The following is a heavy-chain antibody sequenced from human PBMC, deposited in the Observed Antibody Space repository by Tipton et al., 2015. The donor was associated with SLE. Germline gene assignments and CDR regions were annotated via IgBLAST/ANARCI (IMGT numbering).Heavy chain of an antibody. V-gene: IGHV4-30-2*01. CDR3: ARVHWNYDFWSTFDN. J-gene: IGHJ4*02. D-gene: IGHD3-3*01. CDR1: GGSISGGGYS. CDR2: FSHSGDS. Sequence: TLSLTCDVSGGSISGGGYSWTWIRQPPEKGLEWIGYFSHSGDSYYNPSLKSRVAMSVDTSKNQFSLQLNSVTAADTAVYYCARVHWNYDFWSTFDNWGQGILVTVSS.